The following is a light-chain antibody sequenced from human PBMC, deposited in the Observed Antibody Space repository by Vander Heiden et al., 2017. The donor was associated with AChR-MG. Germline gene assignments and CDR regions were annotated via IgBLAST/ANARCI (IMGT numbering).Light chain of an antibody. CDR3: CSYAGTSYV. CDR2: DVT. V-gene: IGLV2-11*01. CDR1: SSDVGRYNY. J-gene: IGLJ1*01. Sequence: QSALTPPRSVSGPPGPSVTIPRPGDSSDVGRYNYVSWYQQHPDKALKLMVYDVTKRPPGVPDRFSGSRSGNTASLTISGLQAEDEAEYYCCSYAGTSYVFGTGTEVTVL.